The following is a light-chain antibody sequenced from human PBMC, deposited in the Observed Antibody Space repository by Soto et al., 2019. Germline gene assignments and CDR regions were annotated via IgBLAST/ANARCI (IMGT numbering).Light chain of an antibody. Sequence: QSALTQPPSASGSPGRSVTISCTGTSGDVGGYNYVSWYQHHPGKAPKLMIYEVNKRPSGVPDRFSGSKSGNTASLTVSGLQAEDEADYYCSSYAGSNNFVVFGGGTQLTVL. J-gene: IGLJ2*01. CDR2: EVN. V-gene: IGLV2-8*01. CDR3: SSYAGSNNFVV. CDR1: SGDVGGYNY.